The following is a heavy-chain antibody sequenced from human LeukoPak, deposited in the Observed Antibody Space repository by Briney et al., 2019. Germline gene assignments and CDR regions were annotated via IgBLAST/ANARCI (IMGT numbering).Heavy chain of an antibody. D-gene: IGHD3-16*02. V-gene: IGHV4-39*01. J-gene: IGHJ4*01. Sequence: PSETLSLTCTVSGGSISSSSYYWGWIRQPPGKGLEWIGSIYYSGSTYYNPSLKSRVTISVDTSKNQFSLKLSSVTAADPAVYFCARRGGMITFGGVIVPYYFDYWGQGTLVTVSS. CDR1: GGSISSSSYY. CDR2: IYYSGST. CDR3: ARRGGMITFGGVIVPYYFDY.